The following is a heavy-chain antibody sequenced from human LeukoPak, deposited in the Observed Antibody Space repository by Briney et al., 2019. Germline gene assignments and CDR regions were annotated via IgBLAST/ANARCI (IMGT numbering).Heavy chain of an antibody. V-gene: IGHV1-18*01. CDR1: GYTFSSYG. CDR2: ISTSNSLT. D-gene: IGHD1-26*01. Sequence: GASVKVSCKASGYTFSSYGISWVRQAPGQGLEWVGWISTSNSLTRYPEKFKDIVTLTTDASTSTAYMELRSLRSDDAAVYYCARPTASYDTLDIWGQGTRVTVSS. CDR3: ARPTASYDTLDI. J-gene: IGHJ3*02.